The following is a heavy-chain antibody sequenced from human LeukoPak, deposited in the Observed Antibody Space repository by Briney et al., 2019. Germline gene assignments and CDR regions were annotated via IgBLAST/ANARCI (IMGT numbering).Heavy chain of an antibody. D-gene: IGHD2-2*01. J-gene: IGHJ4*02. CDR2: IRSKAYGGTT. V-gene: IGHV3-49*04. CDR3: TREEIGYCSSTSCYHFDY. Sequence: PGGSLRLSCTASGFTFGDYAMSWVRQAPGKGLEWVGFIRSKAYGGTTEYAASVKGRFTISRDDSKSIAYLQMNSLKTEDTAVYYCTREEIGYCSSTSCYHFDYWGQGTLVTVSS. CDR1: GFTFGDYA.